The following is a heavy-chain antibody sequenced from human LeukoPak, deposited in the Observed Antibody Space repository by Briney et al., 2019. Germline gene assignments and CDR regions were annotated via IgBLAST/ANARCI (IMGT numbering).Heavy chain of an antibody. J-gene: IGHJ4*02. V-gene: IGHV4-30-2*01. CDR3: ARVLKGYGADY. Sequence: SETLSLTCAVSGGSISSDGYSWSWIRQPPGKGLEWIGYIYHSGSTYYNPSHKSRVTISVDRSKNQFSLKLSSVTAADTAVYYCARVLKGYGADYWGQGTLVTVSS. CDR2: IYHSGST. D-gene: IGHD4-17*01. CDR1: GGSISSDGYS.